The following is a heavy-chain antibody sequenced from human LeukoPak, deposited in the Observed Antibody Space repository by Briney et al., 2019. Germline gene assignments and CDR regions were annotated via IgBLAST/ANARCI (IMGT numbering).Heavy chain of an antibody. Sequence: SETLSLTCTVSGGSISSGDYYWSWIRQPPGKGLEWIGYIYYSGSTYYNPSLKSRVTISVDTSKSQFSLKLSSVTAADTAVYYCARVDLGYCSGGSCYSFDYWGQGTLVTVSS. J-gene: IGHJ4*02. CDR3: ARVDLGYCSGGSCYSFDY. CDR2: IYYSGST. CDR1: GGSISSGDYY. D-gene: IGHD2-15*01. V-gene: IGHV4-30-4*01.